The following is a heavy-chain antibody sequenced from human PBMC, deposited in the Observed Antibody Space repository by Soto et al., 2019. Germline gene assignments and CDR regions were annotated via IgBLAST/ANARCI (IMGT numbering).Heavy chain of an antibody. V-gene: IGHV4-34*01. CDR3: ARDRYCSGGSCDKNNNWFDP. J-gene: IGHJ5*02. CDR2: INHSGST. D-gene: IGHD2-15*01. Sequence: QVQLQQWGAGLLKPSETLSLTCAVYGGSFSGYYWSWIRQPPGKGLEWIGEINHSGSTNYNPSLKSRVTKSVDTSQNQCSLKLSAVTAADTAVYYCARDRYCSGGSCDKNNNWFDPWGQGTLVTVSA. CDR1: GGSFSGYY.